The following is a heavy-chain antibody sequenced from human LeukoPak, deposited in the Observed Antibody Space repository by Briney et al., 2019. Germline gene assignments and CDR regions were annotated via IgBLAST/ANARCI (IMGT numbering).Heavy chain of an antibody. CDR1: GYTFTSYG. CDR2: ISAYNGNT. J-gene: IGHJ3*02. Sequence: SVKVSCKASGYTFTSYGISWVRQAPGQGLEWMGWISAYNGNTNYAQKLQGRVTMTTDTSTSTAYMELRSLRSDDTAVYYCARVDNWNDVDAFDIWGQGTMVTVSS. CDR3: ARVDNWNDVDAFDI. D-gene: IGHD1-1*01. V-gene: IGHV1-18*01.